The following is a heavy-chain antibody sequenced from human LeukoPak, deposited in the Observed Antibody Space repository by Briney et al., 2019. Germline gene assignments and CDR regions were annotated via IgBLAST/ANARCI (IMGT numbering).Heavy chain of an antibody. CDR3: ARIGLRLGSRNWFDP. D-gene: IGHD3-16*01. CDR2: IIPTFGTA. J-gene: IGHJ5*02. V-gene: IGHV1-69*13. CDR1: GGTFSSYA. Sequence: SVKVSCKASGGTFSSYAISWVRQAPGQGLEWMGGIIPTFGTANYAQKFQGRVTITADESTSTAYMELSSLRSEDTAVHYCARIGLRLGSRNWFDPWGQGTLVTVSS.